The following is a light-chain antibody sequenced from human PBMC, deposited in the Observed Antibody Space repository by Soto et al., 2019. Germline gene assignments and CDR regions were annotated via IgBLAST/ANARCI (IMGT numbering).Light chain of an antibody. CDR1: QGISSY. CDR3: QQYNSFSLT. J-gene: IGKJ1*01. Sequence: AIRMTQSPSSFSASTGDRATITCRASQGISSYLAWYQQKPGKAPKLLIYAASTLKSGVPSRFSGSGSGTEFTLTISSLQPDDFATYYCQQYNSFSLTCGQGTKVDI. V-gene: IGKV1-8*01. CDR2: AAS.